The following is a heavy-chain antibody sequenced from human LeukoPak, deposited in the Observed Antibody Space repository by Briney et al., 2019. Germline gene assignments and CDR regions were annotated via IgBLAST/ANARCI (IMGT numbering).Heavy chain of an antibody. CDR2: ISAYNGNT. Sequence: ASVKVSCKASGYTFTSYGISWVRQAPGQGLEWMGWISAYNGNTNYAQKLQGRVTMTTDTSTSTAYMELRSLRSDDTAVYYCARDHMGDYVWGSYRPGGLFDYWGQGTLVTVSS. D-gene: IGHD3-16*02. CDR3: ARDHMGDYVWGSYRPGGLFDY. CDR1: GYTFTSYG. V-gene: IGHV1-18*01. J-gene: IGHJ4*02.